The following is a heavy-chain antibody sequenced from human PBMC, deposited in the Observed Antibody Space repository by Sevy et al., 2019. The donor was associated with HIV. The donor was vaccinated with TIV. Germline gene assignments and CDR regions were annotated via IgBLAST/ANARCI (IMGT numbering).Heavy chain of an antibody. V-gene: IGHV1-18*01. J-gene: IGHJ4*02. CDR1: GYTFTSYG. D-gene: IGHD6-13*01. CDR3: ARDRLGAIAAAGLFDY. CDR2: ISAYNGNT. Sequence: ASVKVSCKASGYTFTSYGISWVRQAPGQGLEWMGWISAYNGNTNYAQKLQGRVTMTTDTSTSTAYMERRSMRSDETAVYYCARDRLGAIAAAGLFDYWGQGTLVTVSS.